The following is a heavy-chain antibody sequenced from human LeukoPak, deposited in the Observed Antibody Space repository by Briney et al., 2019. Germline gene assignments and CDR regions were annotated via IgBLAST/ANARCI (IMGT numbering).Heavy chain of an antibody. V-gene: IGHV1-24*01. CDR3: ATDVNYDSSGSIDY. J-gene: IGHJ4*02. D-gene: IGHD3-22*01. CDR2: FDPEDGET. CDR1: GYTLTELS. Sequence: ASVKVSCKVSGYTLTELSMHWVRQAPGKGLEWMGGFDPEDGETIYAQKFQGRVTMTEDTSTDTAYMELSSLRSEDTAVYYCATDVNYDSSGSIDYWGQGTLVTVSS.